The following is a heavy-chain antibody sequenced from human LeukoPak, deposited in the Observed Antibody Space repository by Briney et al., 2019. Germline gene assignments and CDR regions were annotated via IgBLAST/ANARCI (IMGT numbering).Heavy chain of an antibody. CDR2: ISGGSGYI. Sequence: GSLRLSCAASGFTFSGYSISWVRQAPGKGLEWVSSISGGSGYIYYADSLKGRFTISRDNAKNSLSLQMNSLRAEDTAVYFCARSDHDSWASFLRIGAFDFWGQGTMVTVSS. V-gene: IGHV3-21*01. CDR3: ARSDHDSWASFLRIGAFDF. CDR1: GFTFSGYS. D-gene: IGHD3-3*01. J-gene: IGHJ3*01.